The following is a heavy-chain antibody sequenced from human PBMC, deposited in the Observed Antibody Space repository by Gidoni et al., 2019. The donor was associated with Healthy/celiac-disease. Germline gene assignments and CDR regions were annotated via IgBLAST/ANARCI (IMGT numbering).Heavy chain of an antibody. CDR3: ARAARHSYGRVKGNWFDP. Sequence: QVQLVQSGAEVKKPGASVKVSCKASGYTFTSYDINWVRQATGQGLEWMGWMNPNSGNTGYAQKFQGRVTMTRNTYISTAYMELSSLRSEDTAVYYCARAARHSYGRVKGNWFDPWGQGTLVTVSS. J-gene: IGHJ5*02. CDR1: GYTFTSYD. CDR2: MNPNSGNT. V-gene: IGHV1-8*01. D-gene: IGHD4-17*01.